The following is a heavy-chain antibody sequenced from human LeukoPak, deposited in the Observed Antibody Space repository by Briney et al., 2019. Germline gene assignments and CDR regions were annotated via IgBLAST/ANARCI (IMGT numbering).Heavy chain of an antibody. CDR2: IYYSGST. V-gene: IGHV4-59*12. D-gene: IGHD2-2*01. CDR1: GGSISSYY. CDR3: ARERYCSSTSCPPWDAFDI. J-gene: IGHJ3*02. Sequence: SETLSLTCTVSGGSISSYYWSWIRQPPGKGLEWIGYIYYSGSTNYNPSLKSRVTISLDTSKNQFSLKLSSVTAADTAVYYCARERYCSSTSCPPWDAFDIWGQGTTVTVSS.